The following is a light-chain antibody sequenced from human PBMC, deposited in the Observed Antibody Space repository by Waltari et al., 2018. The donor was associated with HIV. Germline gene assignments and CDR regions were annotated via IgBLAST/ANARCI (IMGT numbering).Light chain of an antibody. J-gene: IGKJ5*01. CDR3: QQTYSASMT. CDR1: QNIQNY. Sequence: DIQMTHYPSSLSASLGDEVTITFRASQNIQNYLNWYRQKPGGAPKLLIYAASNLQSGVPKRFRGGGSGTDFTLTINNLQPEDSALYICQQTYSASMTFGQGTRV. CDR2: AAS. V-gene: IGKV1-39*01.